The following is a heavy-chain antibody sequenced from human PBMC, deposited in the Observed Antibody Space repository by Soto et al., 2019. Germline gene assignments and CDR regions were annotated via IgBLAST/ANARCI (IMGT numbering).Heavy chain of an antibody. CDR3: ARDGGGLTYNWFDP. Sequence: SETLSLTCTVSGGSISSSSYYWGWIRQPPGKGLEWIGSIYYSGSTNYNPSLKSRVTISVDTSKNQFSLKLSSVTAADTAVYYCARDGGGLTYNWFDPWGQGTLVTVSS. D-gene: IGHD3-16*01. CDR1: GGSISSSSYY. V-gene: IGHV4-39*07. J-gene: IGHJ5*02. CDR2: IYYSGST.